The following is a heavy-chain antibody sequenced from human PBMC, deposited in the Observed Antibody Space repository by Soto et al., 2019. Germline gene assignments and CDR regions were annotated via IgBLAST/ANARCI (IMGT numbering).Heavy chain of an antibody. D-gene: IGHD6-19*01. J-gene: IGHJ3*02. CDR2: ISAYNGNT. CDR3: ASRRGSGWYLGAFEI. V-gene: IGHV1-18*01. CDR1: GYTFTSYG. Sequence: ASVKVSCKASGYTFTSYGISWVRQAPGQGLEWMGWISAYNGNTNYAQKLQGRVTMTTDTSTSTAYMELRSLRSDDTAVYYCASRRGSGWYLGAFEIWGQGTMVTVSS.